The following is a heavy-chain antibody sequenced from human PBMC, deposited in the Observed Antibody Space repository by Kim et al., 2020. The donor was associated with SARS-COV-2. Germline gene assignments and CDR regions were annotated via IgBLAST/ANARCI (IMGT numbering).Heavy chain of an antibody. V-gene: IGHV3-30*18. CDR2: ISYDGSNK. CDR3: AKDPSTLGCLQGGGRHYGRDV. J-gene: IGHJ6*02. Sequence: GGSMRLSCAASGFTFSSYGMHWVRQAPGKGLEWVAVISYDGSNKYYADSVKCRLTISRDNSKNTLYLQMNSLRAEDTAVYYCAKDPSTLGCLQGGGRHYGRDVWGQGPTLTVSS. D-gene: IGHD1-1*01. CDR1: GFTFSSYG.